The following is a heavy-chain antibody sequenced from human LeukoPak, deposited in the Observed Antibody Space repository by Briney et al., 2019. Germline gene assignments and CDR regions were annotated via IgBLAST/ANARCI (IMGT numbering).Heavy chain of an antibody. V-gene: IGHV3-30*04. CDR2: IPYDGSNK. D-gene: IGHD2-15*01. Sequence: GGSLRLSCAASGFTFSSYAMHWVRQAPGKGLEWVAVIPYDGSNKYYADSVKGRFTISRDNSKNTLYLQMNSLRAEDTAVYYCARVGYCSGGSCYSFDYWGQGTLVTVSS. CDR1: GFTFSSYA. J-gene: IGHJ4*02. CDR3: ARVGYCSGGSCYSFDY.